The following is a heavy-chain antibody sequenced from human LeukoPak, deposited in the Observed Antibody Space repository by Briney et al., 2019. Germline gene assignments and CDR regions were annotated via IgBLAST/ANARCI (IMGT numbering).Heavy chain of an antibody. J-gene: IGHJ4*02. CDR3: ARDLGSHSSSWYRPYRICDY. D-gene: IGHD6-13*01. Sequence: GGSLRLSCAASGFTFSSYWMSWVRQAPGKGLEWVANIKQDGSEKYYVDSVKGRFTISRDNAKNSLYLQMNSLRAEDTAVYYCARDLGSHSSSWYRPYRICDYWGQGTLVTVSS. V-gene: IGHV3-7*01. CDR2: IKQDGSEK. CDR1: GFTFSSYW.